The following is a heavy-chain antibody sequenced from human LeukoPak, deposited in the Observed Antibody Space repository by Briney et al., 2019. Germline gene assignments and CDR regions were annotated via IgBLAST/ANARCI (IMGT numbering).Heavy chain of an antibody. CDR2: ISAYNGNT. V-gene: IGHV1-18*04. CDR1: GYTFTNYH. CDR3: ARVKPYDFWSGYYQSWFDP. D-gene: IGHD3-3*01. J-gene: IGHJ5*02. Sequence: GASVKVSCKASGYTFTNYHMNWVRQAPGQGLEWMGWISAYNGNTNYAQKLQGRVTMTTDTSTSTAYMELRSLRSDDTAVYYCARVKPYDFWSGYYQSWFDPWGQGTLVTVSS.